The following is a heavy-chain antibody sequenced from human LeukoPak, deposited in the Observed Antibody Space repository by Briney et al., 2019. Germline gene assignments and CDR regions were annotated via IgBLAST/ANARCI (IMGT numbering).Heavy chain of an antibody. J-gene: IGHJ4*02. CDR3: ARDGGIAGVTPYFDY. CDR1: GCSISSYY. CDR2: IYYSGST. Sequence: SETLSLTCTVSGCSISSYYWSWIRQPPGKGLEWIGYIYYSGSTNYNPSLKSRVIISVDTSKNQFSLKLSSVTAADTAVYYCARDGGIAGVTPYFDYWGQGTLVTVSS. D-gene: IGHD1-26*01. V-gene: IGHV4-59*01.